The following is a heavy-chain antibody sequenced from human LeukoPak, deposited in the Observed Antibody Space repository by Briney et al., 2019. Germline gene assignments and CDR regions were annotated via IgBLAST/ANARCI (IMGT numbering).Heavy chain of an antibody. CDR3: ARVFMGYYYMDV. Sequence: ASVKVSCKASGYTFTSYYMHWVRQAPGQGLEWMGIINPSGGSTSYAQKFQGRVTMTRDTSTSTVCMELSSLRSEDTAVYYCARVFMGYYYMDVWGKGTTVTVSS. V-gene: IGHV1-46*01. J-gene: IGHJ6*03. CDR2: INPSGGST. CDR1: GYTFTSYY. D-gene: IGHD3-10*01.